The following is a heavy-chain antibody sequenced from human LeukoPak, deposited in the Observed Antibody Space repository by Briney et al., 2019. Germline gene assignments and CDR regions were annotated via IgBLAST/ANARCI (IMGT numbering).Heavy chain of an antibody. CDR1: GYTFSNYG. J-gene: IGHJ4*02. Sequence: ASVKVSCKASGYTFSNYGFSWVRQAPGQGLEWMGWISLYNGNTNYAQKFQGRVTMTTDTSTSTAYMELRSLRSDDTAVYYCARDREVWLRPRRRFYFHYWGQGTLVTVSS. CDR3: ARDREVWLRPRRRFYFHY. D-gene: IGHD5-12*01. V-gene: IGHV1-18*01. CDR2: ISLYNGNT.